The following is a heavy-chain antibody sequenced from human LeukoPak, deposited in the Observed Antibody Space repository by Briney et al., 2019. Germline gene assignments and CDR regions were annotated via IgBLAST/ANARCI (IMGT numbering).Heavy chain of an antibody. CDR2: IIPLYGTT. D-gene: IGHD3-10*01. J-gene: IGHJ5*02. V-gene: IGHV1-69*13. CDR3: ARDQTYYYGSGRNWFDP. Sequence: ASVKVSCKASGYTFTSYYMHWVRQAPGQGLEWMGGIIPLYGTTNYAQKFQDRVTITAEESTNTAYMQLTSLTSEDTAVYYCARDQTYYYGSGRNWFDPWGQGTLVTVSS. CDR1: GYTFTSYY.